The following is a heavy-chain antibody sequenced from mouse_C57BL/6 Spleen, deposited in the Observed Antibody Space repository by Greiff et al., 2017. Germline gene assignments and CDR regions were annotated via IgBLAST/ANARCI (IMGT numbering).Heavy chain of an antibody. CDR1: GYTFTDYN. CDR3: ARRRNYGNGDLFAY. Sequence: EVRLQQSGPELVKPGASVKMSCKASGYTFTDYNMHWVKQSHGKSLEWIGYINPNNGGTSYNQKFKGKATLTVNKSSSTADMELRSLTSEDSAVYYCARRRNYGNGDLFAYWGQGTLVTVSA. V-gene: IGHV1-22*01. J-gene: IGHJ3*01. D-gene: IGHD2-1*01. CDR2: INPNNGGT.